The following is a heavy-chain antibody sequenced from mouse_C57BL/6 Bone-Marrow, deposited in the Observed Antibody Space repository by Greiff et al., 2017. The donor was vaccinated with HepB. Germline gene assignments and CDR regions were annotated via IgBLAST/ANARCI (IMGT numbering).Heavy chain of an antibody. Sequence: VQLQQSGAELVRPGASVKLSCTASGFNIKDDYMHWVKQRPEQGLEWIGWIDPENGDTEYASKFQGKATITADTSSNTAYLQLSRLTTEDTAVYYCTAGDGDAYWGQGTLVTVSA. CDR1: GFNIKDDY. J-gene: IGHJ3*01. D-gene: IGHD2-3*01. CDR3: TAGDGDAY. CDR2: IDPENGDT. V-gene: IGHV14-4*01.